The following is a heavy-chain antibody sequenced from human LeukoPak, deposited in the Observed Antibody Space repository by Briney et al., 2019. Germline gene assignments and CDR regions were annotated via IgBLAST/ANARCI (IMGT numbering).Heavy chain of an antibody. V-gene: IGHV3-30-3*01. CDR2: ISYDGSNK. J-gene: IGHJ4*02. CDR3: ARDRLRYSSGWYAPADY. CDR1: GFTFSSYA. Sequence: GGSLRLSCAASGFTFSSYAMHWVRQAPGKGLEWVAVISYDGSNKYYADSVKGRFTISRDNSKNTLYLQMNSLRAEDAAVYYCARDRLRYSSGWYAPADYWGQGTLVTVSS. D-gene: IGHD6-19*01.